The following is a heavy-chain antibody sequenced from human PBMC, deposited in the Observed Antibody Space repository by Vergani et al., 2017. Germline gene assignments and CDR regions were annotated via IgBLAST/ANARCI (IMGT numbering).Heavy chain of an antibody. CDR2: INHSGST. V-gene: IGHV4-34*01. J-gene: IGHJ4*02. CDR3: ARVGYSSGWKKDY. D-gene: IGHD6-19*01. Sequence: VQLLESGGGLVQPGGSLRLSCAASGFTFSSYAMSWVRQAPGKGLEWIGEINHSGSTNYNPSLKSRVTISVDTSKNQFSLKLSSVTAADTAVYYCARVGYSSGWKKDYWGQGTLVTVSS. CDR1: GFTFSSYA.